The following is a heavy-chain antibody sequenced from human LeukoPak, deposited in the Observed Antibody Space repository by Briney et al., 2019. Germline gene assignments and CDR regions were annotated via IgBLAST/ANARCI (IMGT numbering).Heavy chain of an antibody. J-gene: IGHJ4*02. V-gene: IGHV4-39*07. CDR3: ARDFSFDSSGYYPDY. D-gene: IGHD3-22*01. Sequence: SETLSLTCTVSGGSISSSSYYWGWIRQPPGKGLEWIGSIYYSGSTYYNPSLKSRVTISVDTSKNQFSLKLSSVTAADTAVYYCARDFSFDSSGYYPDYWGQGTLVTVSS. CDR1: GGSISSSSYY. CDR2: IYYSGST.